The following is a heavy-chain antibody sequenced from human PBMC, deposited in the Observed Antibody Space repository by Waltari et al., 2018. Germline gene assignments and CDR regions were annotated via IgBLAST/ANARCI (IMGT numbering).Heavy chain of an antibody. CDR1: GYRFYSYE. J-gene: IGHJ5*02. V-gene: IGHV1-8*01. CDR2: LSTNRGDT. CDR3: ARGRYVVAGVGYTWFDS. Sequence: QVQLVQSGAEVLKSGASVKVFCPASGYRFYSYEINWVRQAAGQGLGWRGWLSTNRGDTGYAQKFRGRVTLTGDTPRSTAYMVLSGSKSEATDIYYGARGRYVVAGVGYTWFDSWGQGTLVTVSS. D-gene: IGHD1-1*01.